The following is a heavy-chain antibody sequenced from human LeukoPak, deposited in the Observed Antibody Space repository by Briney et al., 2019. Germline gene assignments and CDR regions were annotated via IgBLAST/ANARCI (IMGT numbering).Heavy chain of an antibody. Sequence: PSQTLSLTCTVSGGSISSYYWSWVRQPAGKGLEWIGRIYTSGSTNYNPSLKSRVPMSVDTSKNQFSLKLRSVTAADTAVYYCARGVGTIVATILDYWGQGTLVTVSS. CDR1: GGSISSYY. CDR3: ARGVGTIVATILDY. D-gene: IGHD5-12*01. J-gene: IGHJ4*02. CDR2: IYTSGST. V-gene: IGHV4-4*07.